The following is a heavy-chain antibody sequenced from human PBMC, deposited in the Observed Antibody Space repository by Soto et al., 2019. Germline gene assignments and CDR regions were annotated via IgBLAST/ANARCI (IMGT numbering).Heavy chain of an antibody. J-gene: IGHJ4*02. D-gene: IGHD3-22*01. CDR1: CGSIDSDFYY. V-gene: IGHV4-31*03. CDR3: ARQYHSSGYWFDY. CDR2: IYYSGST. Sequence: PSETLSLTCTVSCGSIDSDFYYWTWIRQHPGKGLEWLGYIYYSGSTYYNPSLKSRITMSLDTSKNQFSLKLSSVTAADTAVYYCARQYHSSGYWFDYWGQGTLVTVSS.